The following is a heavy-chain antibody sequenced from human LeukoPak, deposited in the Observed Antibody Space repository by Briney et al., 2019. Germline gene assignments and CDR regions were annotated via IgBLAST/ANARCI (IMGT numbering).Heavy chain of an antibody. Sequence: SETRSLTCAVYGGSFSGYYWSWIRQPPGKGLEWIGEINHSGSTNYNPSLKSRVTISVDTSKNQFSLKLSSVTAADTAVYYCARMTTVTTSYYYGMDVWGQGTTVTVSS. J-gene: IGHJ6*02. CDR1: GGSFSGYY. V-gene: IGHV4-34*01. D-gene: IGHD4-17*01. CDR2: INHSGST. CDR3: ARMTTVTTSYYYGMDV.